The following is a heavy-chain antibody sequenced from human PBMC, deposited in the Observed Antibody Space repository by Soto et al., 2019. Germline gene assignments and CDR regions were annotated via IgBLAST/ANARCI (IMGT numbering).Heavy chain of an antibody. CDR3: ARDLGRVTSSGN. V-gene: IGHV3-74*01. D-gene: IGHD2-8*02. CDR2: ISSDGIIT. CDR1: GFPFSSYW. Sequence: GGSLRLSCAASGFPFSSYWMHWVRQAPGKGLVWVSRISSDGIITNYADSVKGRFTVSRENAKNTLYLQMNSLRAEDTAVYYCARDLGRVTSSGNWGQGTLVTVSS. J-gene: IGHJ4*02.